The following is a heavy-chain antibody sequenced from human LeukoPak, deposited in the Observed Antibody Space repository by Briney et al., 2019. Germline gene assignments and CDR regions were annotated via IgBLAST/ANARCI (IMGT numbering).Heavy chain of an antibody. CDR1: GFTFGSYA. CDR2: ISGSGGST. Sequence: AGGSLRLSCAASGFTFGSYAMSWVRQAPGKGLEWVSAISGSGGSTYYADSVKGRFTISRDNSKNTLYLRMNSLRAEDTAVYYCAKADSIAAAATFDYWGQGTLVTVSS. D-gene: IGHD6-13*01. V-gene: IGHV3-23*01. CDR3: AKADSIAAAATFDY. J-gene: IGHJ4*02.